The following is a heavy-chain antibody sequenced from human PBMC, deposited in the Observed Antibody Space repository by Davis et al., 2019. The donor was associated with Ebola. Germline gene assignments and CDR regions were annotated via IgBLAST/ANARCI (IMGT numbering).Heavy chain of an antibody. CDR3: ARDLGSGSYYTRGVLDY. J-gene: IGHJ4*02. Sequence: PGGSLRLSCAASGFTFSSYGMHWVRQAPGKGLEWVAVISYDGSNKYYADSVKGRFTISRDNSKNTLYLQMNSLRAEDTAVYYCARDLGSGSYYTRGVLDYWGQGTLVTVSS. D-gene: IGHD3-10*01. V-gene: IGHV3-30*03. CDR2: ISYDGSNK. CDR1: GFTFSSYG.